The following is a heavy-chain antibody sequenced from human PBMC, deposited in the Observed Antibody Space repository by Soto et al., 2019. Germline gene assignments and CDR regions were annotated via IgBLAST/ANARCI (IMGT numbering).Heavy chain of an antibody. Sequence: RLSCVVAGFTFSTYGMHWVRQAPSKWLEWVWVISYDGTNKYYTDSVKGRFTISRDDSKNTLYLQMNSLRPEDTAGYYCARVSHHETHIGYAGDLDSWGQGXLVTVYS. V-gene: IGHV3-30*03. D-gene: IGHD5-12*01. CDR2: ISYDGTNK. CDR1: GFTFSTYG. J-gene: IGHJ4*02. CDR3: ARVSHHETHIGYAGDLDS.